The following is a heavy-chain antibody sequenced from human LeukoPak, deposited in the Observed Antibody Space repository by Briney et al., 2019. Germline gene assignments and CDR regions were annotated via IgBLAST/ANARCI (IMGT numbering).Heavy chain of an antibody. V-gene: IGHV3-53*01. D-gene: IGHD4-17*01. Sequence: GGSPRLSCAASGFTVSSNYMSWVRQAPGKGLEWVSILYSGGNIYYADSVKGRFTISRDNSKNTLYLQMNSLRAEDTAMYYCAKEGSSGDYYWGQGTLVTVSS. J-gene: IGHJ4*02. CDR2: LYSGGNI. CDR1: GFTVSSNY. CDR3: AKEGSSGDYY.